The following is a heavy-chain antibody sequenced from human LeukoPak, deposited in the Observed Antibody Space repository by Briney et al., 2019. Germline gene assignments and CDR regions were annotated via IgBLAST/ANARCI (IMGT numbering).Heavy chain of an antibody. CDR3: ARDHYDSSGDGAFDI. CDR1: GFALSTSGMR. CDR2: IDWDDDK. Sequence: SGPALVKPTQTLTLTCTFSGFALSTSGMRVSWIRQPPGKALEWLARIDWDDDKFYSTSLKTRLIISKDTSKNQVVLTMTNMDPEDTATYYCARDHYDSSGDGAFDIWGQGTMVTVSS. V-gene: IGHV2-70*04. J-gene: IGHJ3*02. D-gene: IGHD3-22*01.